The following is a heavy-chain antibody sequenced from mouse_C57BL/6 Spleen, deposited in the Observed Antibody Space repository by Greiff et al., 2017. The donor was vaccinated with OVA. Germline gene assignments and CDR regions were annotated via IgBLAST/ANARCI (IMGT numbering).Heavy chain of an antibody. Sequence: VKLMESGPGLVQPSQSLSITCTVSGFSLTSYGVHWVRQSPGKGLEWLGVIWSGGSTDYNAAFIPRLSISKDNSKSQVFFKMNSLQADDTAINYCARWDEGYYAMDYWGQGTSVTVSS. V-gene: IGHV2-2*01. J-gene: IGHJ4*01. D-gene: IGHD4-1*01. CDR3: ARWDEGYYAMDY. CDR1: GFSLTSYG. CDR2: IWSGGST.